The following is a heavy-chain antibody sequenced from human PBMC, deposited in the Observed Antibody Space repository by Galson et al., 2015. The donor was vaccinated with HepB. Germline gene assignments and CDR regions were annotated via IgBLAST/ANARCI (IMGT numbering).Heavy chain of an antibody. D-gene: IGHD2-15*01. Sequence: SLRLSCAASGFTFSSYAMHWVRQAPGKGLEWVAVISYDGSNKYYADSVKGRFTISRDNSKNALYLQMNSLRAEDTAVYYCATTDKKSKDIVVQPPTGWGQGTLVTVSS. CDR1: GFTFSSYA. CDR3: ATTDKKSKDIVVQPPTG. J-gene: IGHJ4*02. V-gene: IGHV3-30-3*01. CDR2: ISYDGSNK.